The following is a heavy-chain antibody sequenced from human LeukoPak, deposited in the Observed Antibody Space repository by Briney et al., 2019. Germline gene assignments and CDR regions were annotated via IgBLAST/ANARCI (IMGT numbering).Heavy chain of an antibody. D-gene: IGHD3-10*01. Sequence: PGGSLRLSCAASGFSFSSYAMSWVRQAPGKGLEWVSAISGSGGSTYHADSVKGRFTISRDNSKHTLYLQMNSLRADDTAVYYCAKEGDSNYFDSWGQGTLVTVSS. V-gene: IGHV3-23*01. CDR3: AKEGDSNYFDS. CDR2: ISGSGGST. J-gene: IGHJ4*02. CDR1: GFSFSSYA.